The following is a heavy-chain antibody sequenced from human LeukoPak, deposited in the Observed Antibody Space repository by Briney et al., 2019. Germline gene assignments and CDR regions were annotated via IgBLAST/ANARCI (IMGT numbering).Heavy chain of an antibody. CDR2: ISSSSTHI. V-gene: IGHV3-21*01. J-gene: IGHJ3*02. CDR1: GFTLSSYS. D-gene: IGHD5-24*01. CDR3: ARERDASDAFDI. Sequence: GGSLRLSCAASGFTLSSYSMNWVRQAPGKGLEGVSYISSSSTHIYYADSVKGRFTISRDNAKNSLYLQMNSLRAEDTAVYYCARERDASDAFDIWGQGTMVTVSS.